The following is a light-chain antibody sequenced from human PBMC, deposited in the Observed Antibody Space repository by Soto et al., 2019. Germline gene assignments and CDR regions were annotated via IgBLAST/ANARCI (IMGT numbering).Light chain of an antibody. V-gene: IGKV1-39*01. CDR2: GSS. CDR1: QNIAGY. J-gene: IGKJ2*01. Sequence: DIQMTQSPSSLSVSVGDRVTITCRASQNIAGYLNGYQQKPGKAPKLLIYGSSNLQSGVTSTYSGSGSGTDFTLTISSLQPEDFATYYCQQSYITPYTFGQGPKLEIK. CDR3: QQSYITPYT.